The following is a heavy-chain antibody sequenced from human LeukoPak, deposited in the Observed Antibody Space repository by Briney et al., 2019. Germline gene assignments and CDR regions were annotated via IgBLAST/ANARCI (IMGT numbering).Heavy chain of an antibody. J-gene: IGHJ6*04. D-gene: IGHD3-16*01. CDR3: ASGAWVGYDYVWGHDSYYGMDV. CDR2: INPSGGST. Sequence: GASVKVSCKASGGTFSSYAISWVRQAPGQGLEWMGIINPSGGSTSYAQKFQGRVTMTRDTSTSTVYMELSSLRSEDTAVYYCASGAWVGYDYVWGHDSYYGMDVWGKGTTVTVSS. V-gene: IGHV1-46*01. CDR1: GGTFSSYA.